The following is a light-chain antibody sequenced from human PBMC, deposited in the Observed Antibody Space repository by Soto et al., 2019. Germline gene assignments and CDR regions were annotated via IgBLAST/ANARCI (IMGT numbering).Light chain of an antibody. J-gene: IGLJ2*01. V-gene: IGLV2-14*01. CDR2: EVS. CDR3: SSYTTSSTRV. CDR1: SSDVGGYDY. Sequence: QSALTQPASVSGSPGQSITISCTGTSSDVGGYDYVSWYQQHPGKAPKVMIYEVSNRPSGVSYRFSDSKSGNTASLTISGLQAEDEADYYCSSYTTSSTRVFGGGTKVTVL.